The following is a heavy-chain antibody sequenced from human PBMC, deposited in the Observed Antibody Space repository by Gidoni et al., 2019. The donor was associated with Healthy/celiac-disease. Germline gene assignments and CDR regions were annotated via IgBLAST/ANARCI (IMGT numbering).Heavy chain of an antibody. CDR2: IDPSDSYT. CDR3: ARYVDTAMVNTYYYMDV. D-gene: IGHD5-18*01. J-gene: IGHJ6*03. V-gene: IGHV5-10-1*03. CDR1: GYSFTSYW. Sequence: EVQLVQSGAEVKKPGESLRISCKGSGYSFTSYWISWVRQMPGKGLEWMGRIDPSDSYTNYSPSFQGHVTISADKSISTAYLQWSSLKASDTAMYYCARYVDTAMVNTYYYMDVWGKGTTVTVSS.